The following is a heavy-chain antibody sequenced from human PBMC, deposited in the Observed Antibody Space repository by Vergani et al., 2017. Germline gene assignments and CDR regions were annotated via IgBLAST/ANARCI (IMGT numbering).Heavy chain of an antibody. CDR1: GFTFSSYG. Sequence: VQLVESGGGVVQPGGSLRLSCAASGFTFSSYGMHWVRQAPGKGLEWVSSISSSSSYIYYADSVKGRFTISRHNSKNTLYLQMNSLRAEDTAVYYCARDRVDIVATTTYYYYYYGMDVWGQGTTVTVSS. D-gene: IGHD5-12*01. CDR3: ARDRVDIVATTTYYYYYYGMDV. CDR2: ISSSSSYI. V-gene: IGHV3-21*04. J-gene: IGHJ6*02.